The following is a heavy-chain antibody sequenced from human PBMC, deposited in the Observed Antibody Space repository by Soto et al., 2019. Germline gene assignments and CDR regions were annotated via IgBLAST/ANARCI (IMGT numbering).Heavy chain of an antibody. CDR3: ARGDSGSYFDY. CDR1: NGSFSGYY. Sequence: QVQLQQWGAGLLKPSETLSLTCAVYNGSFSGYYWNWIRQPPGKGLEWIGEISQSGVADYNVSLKSRVTISVDKSKGQSSLKLQSVTAADTAVYYCARGDSGSYFDYWGQGNLVTVSS. D-gene: IGHD1-26*01. V-gene: IGHV4-34*01. CDR2: ISQSGVA. J-gene: IGHJ4*03.